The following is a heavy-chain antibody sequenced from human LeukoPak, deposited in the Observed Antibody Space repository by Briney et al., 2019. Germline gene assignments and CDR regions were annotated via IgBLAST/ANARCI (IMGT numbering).Heavy chain of an antibody. Sequence: ASVKVSCKASGYTFTGYYMHWVRQAPGQGLEWMGWINPNSGGTNYAQKFQGRVTMTRDTSISTAYMELSRLRSDDTAVYYCARARIAAAGGLGVDYWGQGTLVTVSS. V-gene: IGHV1-2*02. CDR1: GYTFTGYY. CDR2: INPNSGGT. CDR3: ARARIAAAGGLGVDY. J-gene: IGHJ4*02. D-gene: IGHD6-13*01.